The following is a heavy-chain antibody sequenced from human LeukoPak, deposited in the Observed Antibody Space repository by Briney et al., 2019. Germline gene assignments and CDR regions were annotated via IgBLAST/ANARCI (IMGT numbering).Heavy chain of an antibody. CDR1: GFTFSSYA. Sequence: GGSLRLSCAASGFTFSSYAMYWFRQAPGKGLEWVAVISYDGSDKFYADSVKGRFTISRDSSKNTLYLQMNSLRPEDTAVYYCARARPSMWIDYWGQGTLVTVSS. CDR2: ISYDGSDK. D-gene: IGHD5-12*01. J-gene: IGHJ4*02. CDR3: ARARPSMWIDY. V-gene: IGHV3-30*04.